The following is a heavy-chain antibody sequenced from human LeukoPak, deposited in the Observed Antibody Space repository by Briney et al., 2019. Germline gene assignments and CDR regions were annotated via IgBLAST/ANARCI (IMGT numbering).Heavy chain of an antibody. CDR3: ARDRGYGDYAFDY. CDR2: IWYDGSNK. Sequence: GGSLRLSCAASGFTFSSYGMHWVHQAPGKGLEWVAVIWYDGSNKYYADSVKGRFTISRDNSKNTLYLQMNSLRAEDTAVYYCARDRGYGDYAFDYWGQGTLVTVSA. J-gene: IGHJ4*02. D-gene: IGHD4-17*01. CDR1: GFTFSSYG. V-gene: IGHV3-33*01.